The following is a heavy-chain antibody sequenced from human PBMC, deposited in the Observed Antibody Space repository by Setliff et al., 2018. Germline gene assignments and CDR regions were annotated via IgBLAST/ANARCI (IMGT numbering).Heavy chain of an antibody. V-gene: IGHV3-11*01. CDR3: ARDPDTSSKVDV. J-gene: IGHJ2*01. CDR2: IFRSSGST. D-gene: IGHD5-18*01. CDR1: GFTFSNYA. Sequence: LSLSCAASGFTFSNYAMTWIRQAPGKGLEWVAHIFRSSGSTYYADSVKGRFTISRDNAENSLYLQMNSLNADDTAVYYCARDPDTSSKVDVWGRGTLVTVSS.